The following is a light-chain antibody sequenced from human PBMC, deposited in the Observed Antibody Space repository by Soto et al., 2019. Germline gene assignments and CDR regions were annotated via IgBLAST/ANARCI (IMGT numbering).Light chain of an antibody. J-gene: IGLJ1*01. V-gene: IGLV2-23*02. CDR1: ISDVGGYDH. CDR3: CSYAGSSFYV. Sequence: QSVLTQPASVSGSPGQSITISCTGTISDVGGYDHVSWYQQHPGKAPKLMIYDVSKRPSGVSNRFSGSKSGNTASLTISWLQAEDEADYYCCSYAGSSFYVFGTGTKVTVL. CDR2: DVS.